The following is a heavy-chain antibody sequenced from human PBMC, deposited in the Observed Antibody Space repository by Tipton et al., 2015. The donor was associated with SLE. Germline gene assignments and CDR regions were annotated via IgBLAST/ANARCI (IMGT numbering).Heavy chain of an antibody. Sequence: SGDTLNNYGMHWARQAPGKGLEWVAVISYDGSNKYADSVKGRFTISRDNSKNTLYLQMNSLRAEDTAVYYCARSVQLERRPFDYWGQGTLVTVSS. CDR3: ARSVQLERRPFDY. J-gene: IGHJ4*02. D-gene: IGHD1-1*01. CDR2: ISYDGSNK. CDR1: GDTLNNYG. V-gene: IGHV3-30*19.